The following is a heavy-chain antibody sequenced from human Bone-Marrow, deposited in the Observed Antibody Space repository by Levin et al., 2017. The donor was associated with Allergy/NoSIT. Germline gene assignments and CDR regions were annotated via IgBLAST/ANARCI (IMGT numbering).Heavy chain of an antibody. Sequence: GESLKISCKASGYTFTGYYMHWVRQAPGQGLEWMGWINPNSGGTNYAQKFQGRVTMTRDTSISTAYMELSRLRSDDTAVYYCARDGIAAAGPFDYWGQGTLVTVSS. V-gene: IGHV1-2*02. CDR1: GYTFTGYY. J-gene: IGHJ4*02. CDR3: ARDGIAAAGPFDY. D-gene: IGHD6-13*01. CDR2: INPNSGGT.